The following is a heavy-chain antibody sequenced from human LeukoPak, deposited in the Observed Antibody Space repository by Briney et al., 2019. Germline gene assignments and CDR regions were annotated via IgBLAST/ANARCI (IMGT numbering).Heavy chain of an antibody. CDR3: ASVLTGTFDY. CDR2: ISADNGNT. V-gene: IGHV1-18*01. CDR1: GYTFTSYA. Sequence: ASVKVSRKASGYTFTSYAISWVRQAPGQGLEWMGWISADNGNTDYAQNVQGRLTMTSETSTSTAYMELGSLRSDDTAVYYCASVLTGTFDYWGRGTLVTVSS. J-gene: IGHJ4*02. D-gene: IGHD7-27*01.